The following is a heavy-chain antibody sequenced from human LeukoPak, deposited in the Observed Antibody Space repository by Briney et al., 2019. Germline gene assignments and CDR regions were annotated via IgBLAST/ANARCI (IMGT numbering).Heavy chain of an antibody. CDR3: ARGGRFPDY. CDR2: IYASGST. D-gene: IGHD3-10*01. J-gene: IGHJ4*02. V-gene: IGHV4-4*07. Sequence: SETLFLTCTVSGGSITSYYWSWIRQPAGKGLEWIGRIYASGSTNYNPSLKSRVTMSVDSSKNQFSLNLSSVTAADTAVYYCARGGRFPDYWGQGTLVTVSS. CDR1: GGSITSYY.